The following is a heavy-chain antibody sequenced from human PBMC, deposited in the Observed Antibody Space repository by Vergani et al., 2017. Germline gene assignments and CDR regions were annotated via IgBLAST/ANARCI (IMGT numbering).Heavy chain of an antibody. CDR2: LSASDRRT. Sequence: EVQLLESGGDLVQPGGSLRLSCAASGFTFIMHDMSWVRQAPGKGLEWVSTLSASDRRTHYADSVKGRFTISRDISKNTLFLHMNSLRPEDTAVYYCAKVGRSEVAGTFGAFDIWVQGTIVTVSS. V-gene: IGHV3-23*01. CDR1: GFTFIMHD. D-gene: IGHD6-19*01. J-gene: IGHJ3*02. CDR3: AKVGRSEVAGTFGAFDI.